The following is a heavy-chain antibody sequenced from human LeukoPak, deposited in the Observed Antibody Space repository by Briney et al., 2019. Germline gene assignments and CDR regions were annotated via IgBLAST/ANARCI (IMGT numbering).Heavy chain of an antibody. J-gene: IGHJ4*02. Sequence: ASVKVSCKASGYTFTSYYMHWVRQAPGQGLEGMGIINPSGCSTSYAQKFQGRVTMTRDTSTSPVYMELSSLRSEDTAVYYCARYGYSYGYAHFFDYWGQGTLVTVSS. V-gene: IGHV1-46*03. D-gene: IGHD5-18*01. CDR2: INPSGCST. CDR3: ARYGYSYGYAHFFDY. CDR1: GYTFTSYY.